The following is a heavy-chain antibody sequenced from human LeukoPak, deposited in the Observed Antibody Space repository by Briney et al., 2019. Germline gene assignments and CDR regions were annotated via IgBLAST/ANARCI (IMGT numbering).Heavy chain of an antibody. D-gene: IGHD5-24*01. J-gene: IGHJ5*01. CDR1: GFTFSSYG. Sequence: GSLRLSCAASGFTFSSYGMHWVRQAPGKGLEWVAVISYDGSNKYYADSVKGRFTISRDNSKNTLYLQINSLRGEDTAVYYCAKGESITSAWFDSWGQGTLVSVSS. CDR2: ISYDGSNK. CDR3: AKGESITSAWFDS. V-gene: IGHV3-30*18.